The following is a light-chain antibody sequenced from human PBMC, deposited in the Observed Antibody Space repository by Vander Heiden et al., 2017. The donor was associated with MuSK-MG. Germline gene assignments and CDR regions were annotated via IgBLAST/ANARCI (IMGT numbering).Light chain of an antibody. CDR1: QIIDTW. V-gene: IGKV1-5*03. J-gene: IGKJ3*01. CDR3: QHYNSYPFI. CDR2: KAS. Sequence: DIQMTQSPSTLSASVGDRVTITCRASQIIDTWLAWYQQKPGKAPKLLIYKASSLESGVPSRFSRSGSGTEFTLTISSLQPDDLATYYCQHYNSYPFIFGPGTKVDIK.